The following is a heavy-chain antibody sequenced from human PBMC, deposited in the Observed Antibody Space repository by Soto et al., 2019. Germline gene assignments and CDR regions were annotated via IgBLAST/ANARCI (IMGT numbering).Heavy chain of an antibody. D-gene: IGHD5-12*01. CDR3: AKREYSGQNDY. J-gene: IGHJ4*02. CDR1: GSTSVSYS. Sequence: ELQLVEPGEARAKPGGSLRLSCAASGSTSVSYSMTWVRKPPGKGLEWVSSISSSSSYIYYADSVKGRFTISRDNAKNSLYLQMNSLRAEDTAVYYCAKREYSGQNDYWGQGTLVTVSS. CDR2: ISSSSSYI. V-gene: IGHV3-21*01.